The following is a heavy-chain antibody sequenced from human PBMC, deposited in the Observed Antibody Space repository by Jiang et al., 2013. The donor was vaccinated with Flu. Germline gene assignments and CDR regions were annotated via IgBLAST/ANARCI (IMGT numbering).Heavy chain of an antibody. V-gene: IGHV3-64*01. D-gene: IGHD4-17*01. CDR2: ISSNGGST. Sequence: QLLESGGGLVQPGGSLRLSCAASGFTFSSYAMHWVRQAPGKGLEYVSAISSNGGSTYYANSVKGRFTISRDNSKNTLYLQMGSLRAEDMAVYYCARDSPDGDPDNWFDPWGQGTLVTVSS. CDR3: ARDSPDGDPDNWFDP. J-gene: IGHJ5*02. CDR1: GFTFSSYA.